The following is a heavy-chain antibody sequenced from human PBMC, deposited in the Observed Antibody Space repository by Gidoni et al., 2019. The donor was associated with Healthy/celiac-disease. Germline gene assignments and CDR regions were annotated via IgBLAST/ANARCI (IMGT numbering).Heavy chain of an antibody. CDR3: AKGGGGYERWFDP. J-gene: IGHJ5*02. CDR1: GFTFSSYA. Sequence: EVQLLESGGGLVQPGGSLRLSCAASGFTFSSYAMSWVRQAPGKGLEWVSAISGSGGSTYYADSVKGLFTISRDNSKNTLYLQMNSLRAEDTAVYYCAKGGGGYERWFDPWGQVTLVTVSS. D-gene: IGHD5-12*01. CDR2: ISGSGGST. V-gene: IGHV3-23*01.